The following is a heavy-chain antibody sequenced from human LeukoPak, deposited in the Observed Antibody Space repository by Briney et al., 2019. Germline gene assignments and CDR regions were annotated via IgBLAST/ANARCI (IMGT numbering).Heavy chain of an antibody. Sequence: GGSLRLSCAASGFTFSNFLMTWVRQAPGKGPEWVSAISGSGGDTYYADSVRGRFTISRDNSKNTLYLQMNSLRAEDTAVYYCAIKGATTGDFDYWGQGTLVTVSS. CDR3: AIKGATTGDFDY. D-gene: IGHD1-26*01. CDR2: ISGSGGDT. V-gene: IGHV3-23*01. J-gene: IGHJ4*02. CDR1: GFTFSNFL.